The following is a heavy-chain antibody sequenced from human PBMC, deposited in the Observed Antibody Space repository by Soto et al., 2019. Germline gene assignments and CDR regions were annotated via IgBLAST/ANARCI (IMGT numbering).Heavy chain of an antibody. V-gene: IGHV5-51*01. CDR3: ARHTDYYVSGSPREPEYYYYYYGMDV. Sequence: GESLKISCKGSGYSFTSYWIGWVRQMPGKGLEWMGIIYPGDSDTRYSPSFQGQVTISADKSISTAYLQWSSLKASDTAMYYCARHTDYYVSGSPREPEYYYYYYGMDVWGQGTTVTVSS. CDR1: GYSFTSYW. CDR2: IYPGDSDT. D-gene: IGHD3-10*01. J-gene: IGHJ6*02.